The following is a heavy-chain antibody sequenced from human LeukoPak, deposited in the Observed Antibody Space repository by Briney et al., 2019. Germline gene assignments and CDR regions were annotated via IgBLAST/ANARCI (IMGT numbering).Heavy chain of an antibody. CDR2: IAYDGSNK. CDR3: ARSAGYYDFWSGYGEDYYYMDV. CDR1: GFNIGNSG. J-gene: IGHJ6*03. V-gene: IGHV3-33*01. D-gene: IGHD3-3*01. Sequence: GGSLRLSCAASGFNIGNSGMHWVRQAPGKGLEWMTCIAYDGSNKYYAESVKGRFTISSDNSKNTVYLQMNSLRAEDTAVYYCARSAGYYDFWSGYGEDYYYMDVWGKGTTVTVSS.